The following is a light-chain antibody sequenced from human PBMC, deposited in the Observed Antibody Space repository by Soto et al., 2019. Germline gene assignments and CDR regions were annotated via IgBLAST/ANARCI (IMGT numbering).Light chain of an antibody. J-gene: IGLJ1*01. V-gene: IGLV2-14*01. Sequence: QSALTQPASVSGSPGQSITISCTGTSSDVGSYNYVSWYQQHPGKAPKLMIYDVSNRPSGVSNRFSGSKSGNTASLTISGLQPEDEADYYCCSYTITSTYVFGTGTRSPS. CDR1: SSDVGSYNY. CDR3: CSYTITSTYV. CDR2: DVS.